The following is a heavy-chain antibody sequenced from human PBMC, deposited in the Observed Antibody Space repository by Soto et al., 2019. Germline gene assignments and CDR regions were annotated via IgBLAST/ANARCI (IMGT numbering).Heavy chain of an antibody. Sequence: EVQLVESGGGLVKPGGSLRLSCAASGFTFSSYSMNWVRQAPGKGLEWVSSISSSSSYIYYADSVKGRFTISRDNAKNSLYLQMNSLRAEDTAVYYCARDLVVVPGAIYYYYGMDVWGQGTTVTVSS. CDR1: GFTFSSYS. CDR2: ISSSSSYI. V-gene: IGHV3-21*01. J-gene: IGHJ6*02. D-gene: IGHD2-2*01. CDR3: ARDLVVVPGAIYYYYGMDV.